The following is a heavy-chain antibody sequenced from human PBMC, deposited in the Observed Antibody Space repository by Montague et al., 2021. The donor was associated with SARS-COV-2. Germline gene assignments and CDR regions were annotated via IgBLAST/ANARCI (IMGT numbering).Heavy chain of an antibody. D-gene: IGHD1-26*01. J-gene: IGHJ3*02. CDR2: IDHTGRS. CDR1: GDSFSDYD. Sequence: SETLSLTCGVSGDSFSDYDWTSIRRPPGKGLEWLGEIDHTGRSNYNPSLMSRVTLSLDTSKNHFSLKLTSVTAADTAVYFCARELVWGATTGFDIWGQGTMVTVSS. CDR3: ARELVWGATTGFDI. V-gene: IGHV4-34*01.